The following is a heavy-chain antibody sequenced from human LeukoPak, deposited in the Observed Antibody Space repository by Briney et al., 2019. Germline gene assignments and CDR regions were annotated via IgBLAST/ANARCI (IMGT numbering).Heavy chain of an antibody. D-gene: IGHD4/OR15-4a*01. Sequence: PGGSLRLSCAASGFTFSSYWMSWVRQAPGKGLEGVAFIYSDNTHYSDSVKGRFTISRDNSKNTLYLQMNSLRAEDTAVYYCARRAGAYSHPYDYWGQGTLATVSS. V-gene: IGHV3-53*01. CDR3: ARRAGAYSHPYDY. CDR1: GFTFSSYW. J-gene: IGHJ4*02. CDR2: IYSDNT.